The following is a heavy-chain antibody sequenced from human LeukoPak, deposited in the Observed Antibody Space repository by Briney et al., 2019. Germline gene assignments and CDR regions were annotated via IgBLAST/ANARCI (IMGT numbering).Heavy chain of an antibody. D-gene: IGHD3-10*02. CDR2: ISSSGSTI. J-gene: IGHJ6*04. V-gene: IGHV3-48*04. CDR3: AELGITKIGGV. Sequence: PGGSLRLSCVASGFTFSSYWMHWVRQAPGKGLEWVSYISSSGSTIYYADSVKGRFTISRDNAKNSLYLQMNSLRAEDTAVYYCAELGITKIGGVWGKGTTVTISS. CDR1: GFTFSSYW.